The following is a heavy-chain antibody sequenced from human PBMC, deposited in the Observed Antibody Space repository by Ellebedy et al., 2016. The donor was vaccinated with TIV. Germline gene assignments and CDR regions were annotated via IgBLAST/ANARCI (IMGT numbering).Heavy chain of an antibody. J-gene: IGHJ2*01. CDR3: AKKARDWYFDV. V-gene: IGHV3-21*01. CDR2: ISRSGNYV. Sequence: GESLKISXTASGFSFSNFGMSWVRRVPGKGLEWVSSISRSGNYVYYADSLKGRLTISRDNANNSLFLQMNSLTGEDTAVYYCAKKARDWYFDVWGRGTLVTVSS. CDR1: GFSFSNFG.